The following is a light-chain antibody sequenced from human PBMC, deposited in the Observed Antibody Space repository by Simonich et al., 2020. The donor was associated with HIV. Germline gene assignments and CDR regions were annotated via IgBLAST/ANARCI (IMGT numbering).Light chain of an antibody. Sequence: SVLTQPPSASGTPGQRVTISCSGSSSNIGSDTVNWYQQLPGTAPKLLIYRNSQRPSGVPDRFSGSKAGTSASLAISGLQSEDEADYYCAAWDDSLNGWVFGGGTKLTVL. CDR3: AAWDDSLNGWV. CDR1: SSNIGSDT. J-gene: IGLJ3*02. V-gene: IGLV1-44*01. CDR2: RNS.